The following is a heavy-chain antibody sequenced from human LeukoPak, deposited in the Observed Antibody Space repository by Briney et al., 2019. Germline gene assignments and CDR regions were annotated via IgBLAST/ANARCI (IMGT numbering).Heavy chain of an antibody. CDR2: ISRSGGNT. D-gene: IGHD6-19*01. V-gene: IGHV3-23*01. J-gene: IGHJ4*02. Sequence: PGGSLRLSCAASGFTFSSYAMSWVRQAPGKGLEGVSGISRSGGNTYYADPVKGRFTISRDNSRNTLYLQMHSLRAEDTAVYYCAKDGRSSGWFSYFDFWGQGTLVTVSS. CDR3: AKDGRSSGWFSYFDF. CDR1: GFTFSSYA.